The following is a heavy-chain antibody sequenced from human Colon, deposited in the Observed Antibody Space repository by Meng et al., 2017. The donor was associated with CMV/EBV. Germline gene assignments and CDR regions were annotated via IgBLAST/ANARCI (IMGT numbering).Heavy chain of an antibody. CDR2: ISGSTGYT. D-gene: IGHD1-1*01. CDR3: ARGRPNWSGVLDY. Sequence: QCQQVQHGAGVKWPCASVLVSCRSSGNTFTSYGINWVRKAPGQGLEWMGWISGSTGYTNRAQKFQGRVTMTTDTSTSTAYLALTSLTSNDTAVYYCARGRPNWSGVLDYWGQGTLVTVSS. V-gene: IGHV1-18*01. CDR1: GNTFTSYG. J-gene: IGHJ4*02.